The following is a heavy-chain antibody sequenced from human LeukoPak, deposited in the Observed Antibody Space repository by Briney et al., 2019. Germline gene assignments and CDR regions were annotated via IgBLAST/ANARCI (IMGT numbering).Heavy chain of an antibody. D-gene: IGHD2-2*01. CDR3: WVPATAGEGDY. CDR1: GFTFSSYE. J-gene: IGHJ4*02. CDR2: INSAGNTT. V-gene: IGHV3-74*01. Sequence: GGSLRLSCAASGFTFSSYEMNWVRQAPGKGLVWVSRINSAGNTTNYADSVKGRFTISRGNAKNTLYLQMNSLRAEDTAVYYCWVPATAGEGDYWGQGTLVTVSS.